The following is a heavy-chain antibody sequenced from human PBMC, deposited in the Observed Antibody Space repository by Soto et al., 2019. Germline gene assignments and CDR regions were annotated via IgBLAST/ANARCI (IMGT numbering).Heavy chain of an antibody. Sequence: GGSLRLSCAASGFTFSSYGMHWVRQAPGKGLEWVAVIWYDGSNKYYADSVKGRFTISRDNSKNTLYLQMNSLRAEDTAVYYCARDTARAMVRTYSGMAVWGKGTTVPVSS. J-gene: IGHJ6*04. D-gene: IGHD3-10*01. V-gene: IGHV3-33*08. CDR3: ARDTARAMVRTYSGMAV. CDR2: IWYDGSNK. CDR1: GFTFSSYG.